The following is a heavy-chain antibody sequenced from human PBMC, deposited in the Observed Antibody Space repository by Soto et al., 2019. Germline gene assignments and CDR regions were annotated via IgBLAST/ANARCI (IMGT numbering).Heavy chain of an antibody. CDR2: ISAYNGNT. V-gene: IGHV1-18*01. CDR3: AREVVVVVAATEVNWFDP. D-gene: IGHD2-15*01. J-gene: IGHJ5*02. Sequence: QVQLVQSGAEVKKPGASVKVSCKASGYTFTSYGISWVRQAPGQGLEWMGWISAYNGNTNYAQKLQGRVTMTTDTSTSTDYMELRSLRSDDTAVYYCAREVVVVVAATEVNWFDPWGQGTLVTVSS. CDR1: GYTFTSYG.